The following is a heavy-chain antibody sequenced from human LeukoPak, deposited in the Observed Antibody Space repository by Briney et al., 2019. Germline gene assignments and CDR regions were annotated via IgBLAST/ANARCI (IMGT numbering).Heavy chain of an antibody. Sequence: ASVKVSCKASGYTFISYGISWVRQAPGQGLEWMGWISLYSGDTNYAQKLQGRVTMTTDTSTSTAYMELRSLRSDDTAVYYCAVRWDVDTAMVDYWGQGTLVTVSS. CDR1: GYTFISYG. D-gene: IGHD5-18*01. J-gene: IGHJ4*02. CDR3: AVRWDVDTAMVDY. V-gene: IGHV1-18*01. CDR2: ISLYSGDT.